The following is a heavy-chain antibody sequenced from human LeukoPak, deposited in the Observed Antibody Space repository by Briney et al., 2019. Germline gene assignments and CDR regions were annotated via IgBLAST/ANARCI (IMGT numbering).Heavy chain of an antibody. D-gene: IGHD2-2*02. CDR1: GYSISSGYY. J-gene: IGHJ3*02. CDR3: ARRVLDCSSTSCYTGYAFDI. V-gene: IGHV4-38-2*01. Sequence: SETLSLTCAVSGYSISSGYYWGWIRQPPGNGLEWIGSVYHSGSTYYNPSLKSRVTISVDTSKNQFSLKLSSVTAADTAVYYCARRVLDCSSTSCYTGYAFDIWGQGTMVTVSS. CDR2: VYHSGST.